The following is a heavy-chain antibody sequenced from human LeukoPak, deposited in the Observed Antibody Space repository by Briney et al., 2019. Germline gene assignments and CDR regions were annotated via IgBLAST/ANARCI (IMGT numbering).Heavy chain of an antibody. CDR1: GGSISSNSYY. J-gene: IGHJ4*02. CDR2: INHSGST. D-gene: IGHD3-10*01. Sequence: SETLSLTCAVSGGSISSNSYYWGWIRQPPGKGLEWIGEINHSGSTNYNPSLKSRVTISVDTSKNQFSLKLSSVTAADTAVYYCARRYYYGSGSYSPLVDWGQGTLVTVSS. CDR3: ARRYYYGSGSYSPLVD. V-gene: IGHV4-39*07.